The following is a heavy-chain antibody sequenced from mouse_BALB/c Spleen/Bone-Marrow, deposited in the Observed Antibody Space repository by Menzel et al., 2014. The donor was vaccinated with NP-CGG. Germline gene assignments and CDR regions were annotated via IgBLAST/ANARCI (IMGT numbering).Heavy chain of an antibody. CDR1: GFNIKDYY. V-gene: IGHV14-4*02. CDR3: NGGYYEAWFAY. J-gene: IGHJ3*01. Sequence: EVQLQQSGAELVRSGASVKLSCTASGFNIKDYYMHWVKQRPEQGLEWIGWIDPENGDTECAPRFQGKATLTADTSSNTAYLQLSSLTSEDTAVYYCNGGYYEAWFAYWGQGTLVTVSA. CDR2: IDPENGDT. D-gene: IGHD2-3*01.